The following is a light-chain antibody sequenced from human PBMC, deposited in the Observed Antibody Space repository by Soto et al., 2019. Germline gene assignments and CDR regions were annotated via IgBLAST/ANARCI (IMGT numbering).Light chain of an antibody. CDR2: GNT. CDR1: SSNIGAGYD. CDR3: QSYDSSLTVV. V-gene: IGLV1-40*01. J-gene: IGLJ2*01. Sequence: QSVLTQPPSVSGAPGQRVTISCTGSSSNIGAGYDVHWYQQFPGTTPKFLIYGNTNRPSGVPDRFSASKPGTSASLDITGLQAQDEAEYFCQSYDSSLTVVFGGGTKLTVL.